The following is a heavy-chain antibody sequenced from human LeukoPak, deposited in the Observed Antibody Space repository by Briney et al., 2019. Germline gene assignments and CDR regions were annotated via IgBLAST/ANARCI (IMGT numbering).Heavy chain of an antibody. V-gene: IGHV3-74*01. CDR1: GFRFSDYW. J-gene: IGHJ4*02. CDR2: IKTDGSYT. D-gene: IGHD3-9*01. CDR3: GSDLDT. Sequence: GGSLRLSCAASGFRFSDYWIYWVRQAPGRGLEWVSRIKTDGSYTNYADSVKGRFTISRDNAKNTVSLEMNSLRVDDTAVYYCGSDLDTWGPGTLVTVSA.